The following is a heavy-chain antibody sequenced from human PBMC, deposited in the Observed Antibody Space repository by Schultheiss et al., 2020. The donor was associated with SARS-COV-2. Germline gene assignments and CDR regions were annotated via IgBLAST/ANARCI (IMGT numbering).Heavy chain of an antibody. Sequence: GESLKISCAVSGFTLLGYALSWVRQAPGKGLEWVSGISGSGGSTYYADSVKGRFTISRDNSKNTVYLQMNSLRVEDTAIFYCAKEPLNRGRIFLSRGVTAFDFWGQGSLVTVSS. J-gene: IGHJ5*01. CDR3: AKEPLNRGRIFLSRGVTAFDF. D-gene: IGHD2/OR15-2a*01. CDR1: GFTLLGYA. CDR2: ISGSGGST. V-gene: IGHV3-23*01.